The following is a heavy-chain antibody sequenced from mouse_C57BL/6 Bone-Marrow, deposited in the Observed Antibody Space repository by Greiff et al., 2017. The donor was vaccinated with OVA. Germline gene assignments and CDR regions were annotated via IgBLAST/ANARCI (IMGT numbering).Heavy chain of an antibody. J-gene: IGHJ4*01. CDR3: ASPYDGYYGAMDY. CDR1: GFTFSDYY. V-gene: IGHV5-12*01. CDR2: ISNGGGST. Sequence: EVKVEESGGGLVQPGGSLKLSCAASGFTFSDYYMYWVRQTPEKRLEWVAYISNGGGSTYYPDTVKGRFTISRDNAKNTLYLQMSRLKSEDTAMYYCASPYDGYYGAMDYWGQGTSVTVSS. D-gene: IGHD2-3*01.